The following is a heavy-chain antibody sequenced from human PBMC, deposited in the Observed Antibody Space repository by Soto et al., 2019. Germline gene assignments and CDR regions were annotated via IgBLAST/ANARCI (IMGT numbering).Heavy chain of an antibody. Sequence: EVQLVESGGGLIQPGGSLRLSCAASGFTVSSNYMSWVRQAPGKGLEWVSVIYSGGSTYYADSVKGRFTISRDNSKNTLYLQMNSLRAEDTAVYYCARGFAAAGFYYYYGMDVWGQGTTVTVSS. D-gene: IGHD6-13*01. V-gene: IGHV3-53*01. CDR1: GFTVSSNY. CDR2: IYSGGST. CDR3: ARGFAAAGFYYYYGMDV. J-gene: IGHJ6*02.